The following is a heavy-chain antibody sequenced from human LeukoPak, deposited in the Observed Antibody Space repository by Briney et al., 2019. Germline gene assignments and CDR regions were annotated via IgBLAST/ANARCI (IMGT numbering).Heavy chain of an antibody. V-gene: IGHV1-46*01. CDR3: ARSIPSVLRFLEWSSGYYGMDV. J-gene: IGHJ6*02. D-gene: IGHD3-3*01. CDR1: GYTFTSYY. Sequence: ASVKVSCKASGYTFTSYYMHWVRQAPGQGLEWMGIINPSGGSTSYAQKFQGRVTMTRDTSTSTVYMELSSVRSEDTAVYYCARSIPSVLRFLEWSSGYYGMDVWGQGTTVTVSS. CDR2: INPSGGST.